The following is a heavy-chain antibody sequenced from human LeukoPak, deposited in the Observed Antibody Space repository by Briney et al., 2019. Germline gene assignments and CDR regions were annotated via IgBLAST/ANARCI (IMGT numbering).Heavy chain of an antibody. CDR1: GYTFTSYD. Sequence: SVNVSCKASGYTFTSYDITWLRQAPGQGLEWMGWISAYSGHTNYAQKLQGRVSMTTDTSTSTAYMDLRSLRSDDTAVYYCARSSGVRDWFDPWGQGTLVTVSS. CDR2: ISAYSGHT. V-gene: IGHV1-18*01. D-gene: IGHD6-6*01. J-gene: IGHJ5*02. CDR3: ARSSGVRDWFDP.